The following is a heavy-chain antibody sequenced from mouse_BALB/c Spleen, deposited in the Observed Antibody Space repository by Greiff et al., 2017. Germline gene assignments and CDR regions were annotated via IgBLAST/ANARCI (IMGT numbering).Heavy chain of an antibody. CDR3: ARGYVPYDYDGGYAMDY. J-gene: IGHJ4*01. CDR1: GFSLTSYG. D-gene: IGHD2-4*01. Sequence: QVQLKQSGPGLVAPSQSLSITCTVSGFSLTSYGVHWVRQPPGKGLEWLGVIWAGGSTNYNSALMSRLSISKDNSKSQVFLKMNSLQTDDTAMYYCARGYVPYDYDGGYAMDYWGQGTSVTVSS. CDR2: IWAGGST. V-gene: IGHV2-9*02.